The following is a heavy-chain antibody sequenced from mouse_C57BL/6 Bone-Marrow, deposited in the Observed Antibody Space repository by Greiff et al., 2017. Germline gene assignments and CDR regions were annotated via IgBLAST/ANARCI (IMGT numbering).Heavy chain of an antibody. CDR2: ISYDGSN. CDR3: ARVGDSAWFAY. Sequence: EVKLVESGPGLVKPSPSLSLTCSVSGYSFTSGFFWNWIRQFPGNILEWIGYISYDGSNNYNPSFKIRISLTRDTSKNQFFLKLNSVTTEDTAACYCARVGDSAWFAYWGQGTLVTVSA. V-gene: IGHV3-6*01. D-gene: IGHD3-3*01. J-gene: IGHJ3*01. CDR1: GYSFTSGFF.